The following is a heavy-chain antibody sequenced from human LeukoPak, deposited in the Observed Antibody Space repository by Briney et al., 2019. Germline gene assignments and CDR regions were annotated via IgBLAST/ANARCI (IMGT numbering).Heavy chain of an antibody. D-gene: IGHD6-19*01. Sequence: SETLSLTCAVYGGSFSGYYWSWIRQPPGKGLEWIGEINHSGSTNYNPSLKSRVTISVDTSKNQFSLKLSSVTPEDTAVYYCARDHGWGSGWYYYYYMDVWGKGTTVTVSS. CDR1: GGSFSGYY. J-gene: IGHJ6*03. CDR3: ARDHGWGSGWYYYYYMDV. V-gene: IGHV4-34*01. CDR2: INHSGST.